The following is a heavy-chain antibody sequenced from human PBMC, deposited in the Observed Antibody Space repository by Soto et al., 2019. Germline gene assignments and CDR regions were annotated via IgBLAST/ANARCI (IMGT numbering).Heavy chain of an antibody. CDR2: VHYSGTT. D-gene: IGHD3-10*01. J-gene: IGHJ4*02. CDR3: ARRWSGTDY. CDR1: GGSIGNYY. V-gene: IGHV4-59*12. Sequence: ETLSLTCTVSGGSIGNYYWNWIRQTPGKGLEWIGYVHYSGTTSYNPSLKSRVTISLDTSKNQFSLKLNSVTAADTAVYYCARRWSGTDYWGQGTLVTVSS.